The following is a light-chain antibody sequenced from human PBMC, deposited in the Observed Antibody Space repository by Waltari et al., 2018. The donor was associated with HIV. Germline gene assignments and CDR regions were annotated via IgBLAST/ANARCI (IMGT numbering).Light chain of an antibody. CDR3: CSYAGSSTFV. J-gene: IGLJ1*01. V-gene: IGLV2-23*02. CDR1: SSDVGNYHY. CDR2: DVT. Sequence: QSALTQPASVSGSPGQSITISCTGTSSDVGNYHYASWYQQHPGKAPKLMIYDVTKRPSGISDRFSGSKSGNTASLTISGLQAEDEADYYCCSYAGSSTFVFGTGTKVTVL.